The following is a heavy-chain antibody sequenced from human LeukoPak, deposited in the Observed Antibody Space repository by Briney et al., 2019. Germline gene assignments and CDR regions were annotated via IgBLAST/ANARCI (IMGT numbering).Heavy chain of an antibody. CDR2: ILLGSGNT. V-gene: IGHV1-58*02. CDR3: ARGSGVVGATTFDY. Sequence: SVKVSCKASGFTFTISAMQWVRQARGQRLEWMGWILLGSGNTNYAQKLQGRVTMTTDTSTSTAYMELRSLRSDDTAVYYCARGSGVVGATTFDYWGQGTLVTVSS. D-gene: IGHD1-26*01. CDR1: GFTFTISA. J-gene: IGHJ4*02.